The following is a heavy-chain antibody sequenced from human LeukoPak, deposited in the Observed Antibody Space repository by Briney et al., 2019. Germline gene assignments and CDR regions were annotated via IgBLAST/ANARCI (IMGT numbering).Heavy chain of an antibody. CDR3: AREDWRAAAPSGFDY. D-gene: IGHD6-13*01. V-gene: IGHV1-2*02. Sequence: ASVKVSCKASGYTFTGYYMQWVRQAPGQGLEWMGWINPNSGGTNYAQKFQGRVTMTRDTSISTAYMELSRLRSDDTAVYYCAREDWRAAAPSGFDYWGQGTLVTVSS. CDR2: INPNSGGT. CDR1: GYTFTGYY. J-gene: IGHJ4*02.